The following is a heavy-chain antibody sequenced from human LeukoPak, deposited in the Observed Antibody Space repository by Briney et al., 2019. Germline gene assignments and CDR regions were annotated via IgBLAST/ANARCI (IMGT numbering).Heavy chain of an antibody. V-gene: IGHV3-30*18. CDR2: ISYDGSNK. D-gene: IGHD2-15*01. CDR3: AKGHRLCTSGNCNSQVDY. CDR1: GLTFSSYG. Sequence: PGGSLRLSCAASGLTFSSYGMHWVRQAPGKGLEWVAVISYDGSNKYYADSVKGRFTISRDNSKNTLYLQMNSLRAEDTAAYYCAKGHRLCTSGNCNSQVDYWGHGTLVIVSS. J-gene: IGHJ4*01.